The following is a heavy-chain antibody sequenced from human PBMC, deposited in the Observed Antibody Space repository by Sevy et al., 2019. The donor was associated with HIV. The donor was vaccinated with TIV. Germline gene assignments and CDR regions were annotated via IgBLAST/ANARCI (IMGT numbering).Heavy chain of an antibody. J-gene: IGHJ3*01. CDR2: IYYSGST. V-gene: IGHV4-59*01. D-gene: IGHD4-17*01. Sequence: SETLSLTCTVSGGYISPYYWSWIRQPPGKGLEWIGNIYYSGSTNYNPSLKSRVTITVDTSKNQFSLILRSVTAADRAVYYCARLPRYDYPFDLWGQGTMVTVSS. CDR1: GGYISPYY. CDR3: ARLPRYDYPFDL.